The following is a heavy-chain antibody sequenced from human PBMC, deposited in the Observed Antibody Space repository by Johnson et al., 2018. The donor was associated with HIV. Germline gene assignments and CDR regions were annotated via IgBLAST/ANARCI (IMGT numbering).Heavy chain of an antibody. CDR3: ARDMGEMATPIRGLDAFDI. Sequence: QVQLVESGGGVVQPGRSLRLSCAASGFTFSDYGMHWVRQAPGKGLVWVAVISYDGINKYYAYSVKGRFTISRDNSKNTLYLQMNSLRAEDTAVYYCARDMGEMATPIRGLDAFDIWGQGTMVTVSS. J-gene: IGHJ3*02. CDR1: GFTFSDYG. V-gene: IGHV3-30*03. D-gene: IGHD5-24*01. CDR2: ISYDGINK.